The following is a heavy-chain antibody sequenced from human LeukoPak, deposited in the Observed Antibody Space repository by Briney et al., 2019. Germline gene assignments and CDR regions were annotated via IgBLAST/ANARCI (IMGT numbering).Heavy chain of an antibody. CDR1: GFTFSGYS. J-gene: IGHJ4*02. V-gene: IGHV3-64*01. D-gene: IGHD5-18*01. CDR2: ISPNGERT. Sequence: PGGSLRLSCAGSGFTFSGYSIHWVRQAPGKGLEYVSAISPNGERTFYANSVKGRFTISRDNSRNTLYLQMGSLRAEDMAVYYCARGAGYVRLDFWGQGTLATVSS. CDR3: ARGAGYVRLDF.